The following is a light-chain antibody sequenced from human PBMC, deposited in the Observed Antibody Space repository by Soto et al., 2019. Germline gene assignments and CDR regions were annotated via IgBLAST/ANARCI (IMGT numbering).Light chain of an antibody. Sequence: QSVLTQSPSASGTPGQRVSISCSGSTSNIGTNTVSWYQHVPGTAPKLLIYSNDQRPSAVPGRFSGSKSGTSASLAISGLLSEDDADYYCATWDDSLNVVFGGGTQLTVL. CDR2: SND. CDR1: TSNIGTNT. CDR3: ATWDDSLNVV. J-gene: IGLJ2*01. V-gene: IGLV1-44*01.